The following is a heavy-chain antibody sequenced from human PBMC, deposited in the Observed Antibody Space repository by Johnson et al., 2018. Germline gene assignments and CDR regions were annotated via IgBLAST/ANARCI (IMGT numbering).Heavy chain of an antibody. CDR2: LSDDETKK. J-gene: IGHJ6*03. Sequence: QVQLVQSGGGVVQPGRSLRLSCAASGFTFSSYAMHWVRQAPGKGLEWVAFLSDDETKKYYADSVKGRFTISRDTSKSTLYLQMNSLRAEDRAVYYCGRGSSWYRDYHYDMDVWGKWTTVAVSS. CDR3: GRGSSWYRDYHYDMDV. CDR1: GFTFSSYA. D-gene: IGHD6-13*01. V-gene: IGHV3-30*04.